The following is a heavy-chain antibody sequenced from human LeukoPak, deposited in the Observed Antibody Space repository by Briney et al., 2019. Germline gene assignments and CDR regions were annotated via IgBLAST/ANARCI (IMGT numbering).Heavy chain of an antibody. CDR1: GFTFSSYW. CDR2: IKQDGSET. D-gene: IGHD1-26*01. V-gene: IGHV3-7*01. J-gene: IGHJ4*02. CDR3: ARESGRWSFFCDC. Sequence: PGGSLRLSCAVSGFTFSSYWMTWVRQAPGKGLEWVASIKQDGSETYYVDSVKGRFTISRDNAKNSLLLEVNSLRADDTAVYYCARESGRWSFFCDCCGQGTLVTVSS.